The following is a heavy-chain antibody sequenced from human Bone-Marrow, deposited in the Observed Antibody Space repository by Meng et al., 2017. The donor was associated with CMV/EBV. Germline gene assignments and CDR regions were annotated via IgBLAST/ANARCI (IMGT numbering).Heavy chain of an antibody. V-gene: IGHV4-34*01. J-gene: IGHJ6*02. CDR2: TNHSGST. Sequence: SETLSLTCAVYGGSFSGYYWSWIRQPPGKGLEWIGETNHSGSTNYNPSLKSRVTISVDTSKNPFSLKLSSVTAAETAVYYCASGRDFWSGYPRYYGMDVWGQGTTVTVSS. CDR1: GGSFSGYY. CDR3: ASGRDFWSGYPRYYGMDV. D-gene: IGHD3-3*01.